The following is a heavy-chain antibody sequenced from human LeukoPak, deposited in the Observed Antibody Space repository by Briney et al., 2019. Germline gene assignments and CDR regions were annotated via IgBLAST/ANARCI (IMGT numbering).Heavy chain of an antibody. Sequence: PSQTLSLTCTVSGGSISSGSYYRSWIRQPAGKGLEWIGRIYTSGSTNYNPSLKSRVTISVDTSKNQFSLKLSSVTAADTAVYYCARGEGPDYGGNSGSYPRPFDYWGQGTLITVSS. CDR1: GGSISSGSYY. CDR2: IYTSGST. J-gene: IGHJ4*02. D-gene: IGHD4-23*01. V-gene: IGHV4-61*02. CDR3: ARGEGPDYGGNSGSYPRPFDY.